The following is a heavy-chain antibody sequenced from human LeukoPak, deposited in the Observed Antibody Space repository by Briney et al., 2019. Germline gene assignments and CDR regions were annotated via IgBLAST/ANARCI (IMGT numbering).Heavy chain of an antibody. CDR2: INDYTGDT. D-gene: IGHD6-13*01. V-gene: IGHV4-34*01. CDR1: GGSFTDYF. J-gene: IGHJ5*02. CDR3: ARDTAPDIAAAATGWFDP. Sequence: SETLSLTCTVFGGSFTDYFWTWIRHSPGKGLEWIGEINDYTGDTNYNPSLNSRVSISLEKSKNQFSLKLSSVTAADTAVYYCARDTAPDIAAAATGWFDPWGQGTLVTVSS.